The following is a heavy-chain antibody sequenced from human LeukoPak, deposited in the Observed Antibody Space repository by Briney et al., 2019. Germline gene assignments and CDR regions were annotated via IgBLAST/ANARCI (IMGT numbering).Heavy chain of an antibody. CDR1: GFTFSSYA. V-gene: IGHV3-23*01. J-gene: IGHJ5*02. CDR2: ISGSGGST. CDR3: AKDSSALIVGAET. Sequence: GGSLRLSXAASGFTFSSYAMSWVRQAPGKGLEWVSAISGSGGSTYYADSVKGRFTISRDNSKNTLYLQMNSLRAEDTAVYYCAKDSSALIVGAETWGQGTLVTVSS. D-gene: IGHD1-26*01.